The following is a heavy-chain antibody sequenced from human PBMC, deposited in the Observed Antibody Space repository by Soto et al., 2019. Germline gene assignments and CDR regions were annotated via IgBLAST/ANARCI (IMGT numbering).Heavy chain of an antibody. J-gene: IGHJ6*03. CDR3: ARRGGGKWGSYYYYYMDV. CDR2: MNPNSGNT. CDR1: GYTFTSYD. D-gene: IGHD3-16*01. V-gene: IGHV1-8*01. Sequence: GASVKVSCKASGYTFTSYDINWVRQATGQGLEWTGWMNPNSGNTGYAQKFQGRVTMTRNTSISTAYMELSSLRSEDTAVYYCARRGGGKWGSYYYYYMDVWGKGTTVTVSS.